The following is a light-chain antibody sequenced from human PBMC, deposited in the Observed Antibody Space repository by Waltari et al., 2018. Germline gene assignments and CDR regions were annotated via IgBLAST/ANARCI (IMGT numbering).Light chain of an antibody. CDR3: QQYGSSPRT. V-gene: IGKV3-20*01. CDR1: QSVSSY. J-gene: IGKJ2*01. Sequence: EIVLTQSPGTLSLSPGERATLSCRASQSVSSYLAWYQQRPGQAPRLLIYAASSRATGIPDKFSGSGSGTDFTLTISRVEPEDFAMYYCQQYGSSPRTFGQGTKLE. CDR2: AAS.